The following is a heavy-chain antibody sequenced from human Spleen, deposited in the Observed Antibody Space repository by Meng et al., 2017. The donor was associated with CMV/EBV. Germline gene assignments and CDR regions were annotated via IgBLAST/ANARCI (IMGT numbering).Heavy chain of an antibody. V-gene: IGHV4-61*08. CDR2: INHSGST. D-gene: IGHD3-3*01. CDR1: GGSVSSGGFY. J-gene: IGHJ4*02. CDR3: ARIISSGFLEWPLFDY. Sequence: SETLSLTCTVSGGSVSSGGFYWSWIRQPPGKGLEWIGEINHSGSTNYNPSLKSRVTISVDTSKNQFSLKLSSVTAADTAVYYCARIISSGFLEWPLFDYWGQGTLVTVSS.